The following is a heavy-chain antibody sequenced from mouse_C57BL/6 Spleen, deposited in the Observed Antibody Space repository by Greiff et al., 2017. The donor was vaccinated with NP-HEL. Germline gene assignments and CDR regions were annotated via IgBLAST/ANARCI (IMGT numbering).Heavy chain of an antibody. CDR2: IHPNSGST. CDR3: ARSGYYGSSYEDFDY. V-gene: IGHV1-64*01. CDR1: GYTFTSYW. J-gene: IGHJ2*01. D-gene: IGHD1-1*01. Sequence: VQLQQSGAELVKPGASVKLSCKASGYTFTSYWMHWVKQRPGQGLEWIGMIHPNSGSTNYNEKFKSKATLTVDKSSSTAYMQLSSLTSEDSAVYYCARSGYYGSSYEDFDYWGQGTTLTVSS.